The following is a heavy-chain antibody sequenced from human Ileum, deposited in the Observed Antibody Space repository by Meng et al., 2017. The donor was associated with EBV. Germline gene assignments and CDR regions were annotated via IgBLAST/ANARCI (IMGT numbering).Heavy chain of an antibody. CDR3: ATGVADFEY. CDR2: MNPNRGTT. D-gene: IGHD6-19*01. J-gene: IGHJ4*02. Sequence: QVQLVQSGAEVKKPGASVKVSCKASGYTFTSYDINWVRQGTGQGLEWMGWMNPNRGTTGYAQKFQGRVTMTRNMSKSTAYMDLSSLRSEDTAVYYRATGVADFEYWGQGTLVTVSS. V-gene: IGHV1-8*01. CDR1: GYTFTSYD.